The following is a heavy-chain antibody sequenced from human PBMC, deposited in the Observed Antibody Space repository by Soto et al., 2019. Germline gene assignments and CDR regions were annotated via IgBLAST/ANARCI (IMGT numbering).Heavy chain of an antibody. Sequence: GGSLRLSCAASGFTFSSYWMSWVRQAPGKGLEWVANIKQDGSEKYYVDSVKGRFTISRDNAKNSLYLQMNSLRAEDTAVYYCAREPSGYEYYFDYWGQGTLVTVSS. CDR3: AREPSGYEYYFDY. V-gene: IGHV3-7*01. D-gene: IGHD5-12*01. CDR2: IKQDGSEK. J-gene: IGHJ4*02. CDR1: GFTFSSYW.